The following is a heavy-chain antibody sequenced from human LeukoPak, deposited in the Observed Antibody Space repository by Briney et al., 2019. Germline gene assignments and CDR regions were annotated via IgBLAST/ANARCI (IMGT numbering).Heavy chain of an antibody. CDR2: ISSSSSYI. J-gene: IGHJ4*02. V-gene: IGHV3-21*01. D-gene: IGHD2-2*01. CDR3: AKDLGPAFDY. CDR1: GFNFSSYS. Sequence: NPGGSLRLSCAASGFNFSSYSMNWVRQAPGKGLEWVSSISSSSSYIYYADSVKGRFTISRDNSKNTLDLQMNSLRAEDTAVYYCAKDLGPAFDYWGQGTLVTVSS.